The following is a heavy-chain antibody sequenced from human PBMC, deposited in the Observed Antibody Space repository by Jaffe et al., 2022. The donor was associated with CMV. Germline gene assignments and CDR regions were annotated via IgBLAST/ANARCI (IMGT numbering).Heavy chain of an antibody. Sequence: EVQLVESGGGLVQPGGSLRLSCAASGFTFSSYSMNWVRQAPGKGLEWVSYISSSSSTIYYADSVKGRFTISRDNAKNSLYLQMNSLRDEDTAVYYCARVDTAMVLTSYYYYYGMDVWGQGTTVTVSS. J-gene: IGHJ6*02. CDR1: GFTFSSYS. CDR2: ISSSSSTI. D-gene: IGHD5-18*01. V-gene: IGHV3-48*02. CDR3: ARVDTAMVLTSYYYYYGMDV.